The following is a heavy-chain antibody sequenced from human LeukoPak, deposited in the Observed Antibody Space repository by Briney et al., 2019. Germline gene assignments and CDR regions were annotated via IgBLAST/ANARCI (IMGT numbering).Heavy chain of an antibody. CDR1: GGSISSSSYY. J-gene: IGHJ4*02. CDR2: IYYSGST. Sequence: SETLSLTCTVSGGSISSSSYYWGWIRQPPGKGLEWIGSIYYSGSTYYNPSLKSRVTISVDTSKNQFSLKLSSVTAADTAVYYCARHRSSSPNQPFDYWGQGTLVTVSS. CDR3: ARHRSSSPNQPFDY. V-gene: IGHV4-39*01. D-gene: IGHD6-13*01.